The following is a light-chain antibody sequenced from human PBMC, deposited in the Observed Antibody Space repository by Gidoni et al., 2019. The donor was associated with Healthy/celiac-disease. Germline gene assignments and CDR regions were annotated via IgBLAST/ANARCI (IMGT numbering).Light chain of an antibody. Sequence: EIVFTQSPGTLSLSPGERATLSCRASQSVSSSYLAWYQQKPGQAPRLLIYGASSRATGIPDRFSGSGSGTDCTLTISRLEPEDFAVYYCQQYGSSPPYTFGQGTKLEIK. CDR3: QQYGSSPPYT. CDR1: QSVSSSY. J-gene: IGKJ2*01. CDR2: GAS. V-gene: IGKV3-20*01.